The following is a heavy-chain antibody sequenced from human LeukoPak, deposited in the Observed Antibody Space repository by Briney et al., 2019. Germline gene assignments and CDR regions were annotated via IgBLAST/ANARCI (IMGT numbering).Heavy chain of an antibody. D-gene: IGHD1-26*01. CDR3: ARVEEIGGATTPY. Sequence: GASVKVSCKASGYTFTSYGISWVRQAPGQGLEWMGRIIPIFGTANYAQKFQGRVTITTDESTSTAYMELSSLRSEDTAVYYCARVEEIGGATTPYWGQGTLVTVSS. J-gene: IGHJ4*02. CDR2: IIPIFGTA. CDR1: GYTFTSYG. V-gene: IGHV1-69*05.